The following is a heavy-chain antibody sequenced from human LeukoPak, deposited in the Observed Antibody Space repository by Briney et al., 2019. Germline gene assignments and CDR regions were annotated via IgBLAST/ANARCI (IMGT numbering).Heavy chain of an antibody. J-gene: IGHJ3*02. CDR2: IYYSGST. V-gene: IGHV4-59*01. Sequence: SETLSLTCTVSGGSISSYYWSWIRQPSGKGLEWIGYIYYSGSTNYNPSLKSRVTISVDTSKNQFSLKLSSVTAADTAVYYCARGNDQLLYAFDIWGQGTMVTVSS. CDR3: ARGNDQLLYAFDI. CDR1: GGSISSYY. D-gene: IGHD2-2*02.